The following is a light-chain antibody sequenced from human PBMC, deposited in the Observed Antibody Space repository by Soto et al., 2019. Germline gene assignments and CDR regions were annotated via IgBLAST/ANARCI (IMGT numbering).Light chain of an antibody. Sequence: EIVMTQSPATLSVSPGERATLSCRASQSVSSKLAWYQQKPGQGPRLLIYGASTRATGIPHRFSGSGSGTEFTLTISSLQSEDFAVYYCQHYSTWLWTFGQGTKVEIK. J-gene: IGKJ1*01. CDR1: QSVSSK. V-gene: IGKV3-15*01. CDR2: GAS. CDR3: QHYSTWLWT.